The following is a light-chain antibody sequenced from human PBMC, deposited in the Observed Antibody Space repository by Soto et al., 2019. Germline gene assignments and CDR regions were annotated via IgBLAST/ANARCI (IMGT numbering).Light chain of an antibody. V-gene: IGKV1-39*01. J-gene: IGKJ5*01. Sequence: DIQMTQSPSSLSASVGDRVTITCRASHSISGYLNWYQHKSGKAPKLLIYSTSSLQSGVPSRFGGSGSGTDFTLTISSLQPEDFATYYCQQSYMTPPTFGQGTRLEI. CDR1: HSISGY. CDR2: STS. CDR3: QQSYMTPPT.